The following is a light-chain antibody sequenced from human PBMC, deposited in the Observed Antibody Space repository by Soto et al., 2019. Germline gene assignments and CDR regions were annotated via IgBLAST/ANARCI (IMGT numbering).Light chain of an antibody. CDR1: QSVSSY. CDR3: QQRSNRPPLT. CDR2: DAS. V-gene: IGKV3-11*01. J-gene: IGKJ4*01. Sequence: EIVLTQSPATLSLSPGERATLSCRASQSVSSYLAWYQQKPGQAPRLLIYDASNRATGIPARFSGSGSGTDFPLTIISLEPEDFAVYYCQQRSNRPPLTFGGGTKVEIK.